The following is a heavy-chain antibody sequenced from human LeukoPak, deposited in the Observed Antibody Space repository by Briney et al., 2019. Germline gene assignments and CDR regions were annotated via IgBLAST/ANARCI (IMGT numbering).Heavy chain of an antibody. D-gene: IGHD6-13*01. J-gene: IGHJ3*02. CDR1: GGSISSYY. CDR3: ARVRGYSSLNAFDI. Sequence: PSETLSLTCTVSGGSISSYYWSWIRQPPGKGLEWIGYIYYSGSTTYNPSLKSRVTISVHTSKNQFSLKLSSVTAADTAVYYCARVRGYSSLNAFDIWGQGTMVTVSS. V-gene: IGHV4-59*01. CDR2: IYYSGST.